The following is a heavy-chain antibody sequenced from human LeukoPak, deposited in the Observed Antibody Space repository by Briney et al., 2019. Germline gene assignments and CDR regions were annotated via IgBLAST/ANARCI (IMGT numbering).Heavy chain of an antibody. CDR2: IKPGGIT. J-gene: IGHJ4*02. D-gene: IGHD3-3*01. Sequence: SETLSLTCAVYGGSLSGYYWSWIRQYPGKGLEWIGEIKPGGITNYNPSVKSRVSILADTSKNQLFLNLNSATAADTAVYYCARVVAFGVVIGGWYYFDYWGQGTLVTVSS. V-gene: IGHV4-34*01. CDR3: ARVVAFGVVIGGWYYFDY. CDR1: GGSLSGYY.